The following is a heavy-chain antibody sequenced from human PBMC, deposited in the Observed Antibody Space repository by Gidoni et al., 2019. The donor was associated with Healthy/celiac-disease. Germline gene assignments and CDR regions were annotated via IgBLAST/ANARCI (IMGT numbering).Heavy chain of an antibody. CDR2: ISWNSGSI. CDR1: GFTFDDYA. V-gene: IGHV3-9*01. J-gene: IGHJ4*02. D-gene: IGHD6-19*01. CDR3: AKDIGSGWYRGDLGFDY. Sequence: EVQLVESGGGLVQPGRSLRLSCAASGFTFDDYAMHWVRQAPGKGLEWVSGISWNSGSIGYADSVKGRFTISRDNAKNSLYLQMNSLRAEDTALYYCAKDIGSGWYRGDLGFDYWGQGTLVTVSS.